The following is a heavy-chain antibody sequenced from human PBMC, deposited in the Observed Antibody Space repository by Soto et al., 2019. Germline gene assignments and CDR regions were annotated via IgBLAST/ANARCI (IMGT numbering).Heavy chain of an antibody. D-gene: IGHD3-22*01. J-gene: IGHJ4*02. V-gene: IGHV1-69*13. CDR2: IIPIFGTA. Sequence: SVKVSCKASGCTFSSYAISWVRQAPGQGLEWMGGIIPIFGTANYAQKFQGRVTITADESTSTAYMELSSLRSEDTAVYYCASQAPYYYDSSGYYRFDYWGQGTLVTVSS. CDR3: ASQAPYYYDSSGYYRFDY. CDR1: GCTFSSYA.